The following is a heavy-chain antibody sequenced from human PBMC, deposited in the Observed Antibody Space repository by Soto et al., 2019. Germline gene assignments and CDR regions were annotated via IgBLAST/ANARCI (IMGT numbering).Heavy chain of an antibody. J-gene: IGHJ5*02. CDR3: ARAYYDTSGYSLDP. CDR1: GCSISSGGYS. D-gene: IGHD3-22*01. Sequence: PSETLSLTCAVSGCSISSGGYSWSWIRQPPGKGLEWIGYIYHSESTYYNPSLKSRVTISVDTSNNQFSLRLSSVTAADTAVYYCARAYYDTSGYSLDPWGQGTLVTVSS. V-gene: IGHV4-30-2*02. CDR2: IYHSEST.